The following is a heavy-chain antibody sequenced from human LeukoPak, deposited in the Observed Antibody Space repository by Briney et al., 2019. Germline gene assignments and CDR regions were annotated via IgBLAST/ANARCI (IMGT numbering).Heavy chain of an antibody. CDR3: ARHPFATPFDY. D-gene: IGHD2-15*01. J-gene: IGHJ4*02. V-gene: IGHV4-59*08. CDR2: AYYSGHT. CDR1: GGSLSSYY. Sequence: PSETLSLTCTVSGGSLSSYYWSWIRQPPGKGLEWIGYAYYSGHTNYNSSLKSRVTMSLDTSKSQFSLRLSSVTAADTAVYFCARHPFATPFDYWGPGTLVTVSS.